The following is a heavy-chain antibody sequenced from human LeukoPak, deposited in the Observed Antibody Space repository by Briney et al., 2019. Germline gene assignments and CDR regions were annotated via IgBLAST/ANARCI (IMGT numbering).Heavy chain of an antibody. CDR1: GYTLTELS. V-gene: IGHV1-24*01. CDR2: FDPEDGET. J-gene: IGHJ4*02. D-gene: IGHD5-12*01. Sequence: ASVKVSCKVSGYTLTELSMHWVRQAPGKGLEWMGGFDPEDGETIYAQKFQGRVTMTEDTSTDTAYMELSSLRSEDTAVYYCATVINNPIVATLGWGYWGQGTLVTVSS. CDR3: ATVINNPIVATLGWGY.